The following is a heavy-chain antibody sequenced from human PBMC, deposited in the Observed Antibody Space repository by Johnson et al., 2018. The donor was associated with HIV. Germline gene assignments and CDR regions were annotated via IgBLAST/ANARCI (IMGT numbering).Heavy chain of an antibody. CDR1: GFTFSSYG. CDR2: IRYDGSNK. D-gene: IGHD7-27*01. V-gene: IGHV3-30*02. Sequence: QVQLVESGGGVVQPGGSLRLSCAASGFTFSSYGMHWVRQAPGNGLEWVAFIRYDGSNKYYADSLKGRFTVSRDSSKNTLYLQMNSLRPEDTAVYYCAKDRNWGRLFDGFDIWGRGTMVTVSS. CDR3: AKDRNWGRLFDGFDI. J-gene: IGHJ3*02.